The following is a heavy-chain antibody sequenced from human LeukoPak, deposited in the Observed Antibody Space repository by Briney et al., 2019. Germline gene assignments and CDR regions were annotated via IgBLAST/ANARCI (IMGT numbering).Heavy chain of an antibody. CDR2: ISSSSYI. V-gene: IGHV3-21*01. J-gene: IGHJ4*02. Sequence: PGGSLRLSCASSGFTFSSYSMTWVRQAPGKGLEWVSSISSSSYIYYADSVKGRFTISRDNAKNSLYLQMNSLRAEDTAVYYCAGYSSSWPIDYWGQGTLVTVSS. CDR3: AGYSSSWPIDY. CDR1: GFTFSSYS. D-gene: IGHD6-13*01.